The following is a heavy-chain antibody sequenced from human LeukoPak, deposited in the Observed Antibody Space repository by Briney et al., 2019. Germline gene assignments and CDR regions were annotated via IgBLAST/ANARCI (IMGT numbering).Heavy chain of an antibody. CDR1: GGTFSSYS. CDR2: VSADNGDT. J-gene: IGHJ3*02. D-gene: IGHD3-22*01. V-gene: IGHV1-18*01. CDR3: SRDLMYYYASGSYSDTFDI. Sequence: ASVKLSCKASGGTFSSYSISWVRQAPGQGLEWMVWVSADNGDTNYAQNLQGRVTMTTDTATSTAYLELRSLRSDDTAVYCCSRDLMYYYASGSYSDTFDIWGQGTMVTVSS.